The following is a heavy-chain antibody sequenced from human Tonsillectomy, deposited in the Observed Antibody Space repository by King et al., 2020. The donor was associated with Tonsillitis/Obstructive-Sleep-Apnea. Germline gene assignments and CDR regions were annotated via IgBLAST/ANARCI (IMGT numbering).Heavy chain of an antibody. CDR3: ARDSTVTQFDY. CDR1: GFTFSSYA. V-gene: IGHV3-30*04. D-gene: IGHD4-17*01. J-gene: IGHJ4*02. Sequence: VQLVESGGGVVQPGRSLRLSCAASGFTFSSYAMHWVRQAPGKGLEWVAVISYDGSNKYYADSVKGRFTISRDNSKNTLYLQMNSLRAEDTAVYYCARDSTVTQFDYRGQGTLVTVSS. CDR2: ISYDGSNK.